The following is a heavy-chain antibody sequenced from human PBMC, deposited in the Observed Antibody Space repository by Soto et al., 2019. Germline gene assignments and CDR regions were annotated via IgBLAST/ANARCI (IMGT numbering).Heavy chain of an antibody. J-gene: IGHJ3*02. CDR1: GYTFTSYG. Sequence: QVQLLQWGAEVKKPGASVKVSCKASGYTFTSYGIIWVRQAPGQGLEWMGWISAYNGNTNYAQQLQGRVTMTTDTSTSTGYLELRSLRSDDTAVYYCAREGTGDAFDIWGQGTMVTVSS. CDR3: AREGTGDAFDI. CDR2: ISAYNGNT. V-gene: IGHV1-18*01. D-gene: IGHD7-27*01.